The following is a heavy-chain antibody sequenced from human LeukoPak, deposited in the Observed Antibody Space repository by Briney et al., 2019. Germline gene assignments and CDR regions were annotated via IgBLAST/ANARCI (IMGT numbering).Heavy chain of an antibody. D-gene: IGHD3-22*01. Sequence: SSVKVSCKASGGTFSSYTISWVRQAPGQGLEWMGRIIPILGIANYAQKFQGRVTITADKSTSTAYMELSSLRSEDTAVYYCARGWEYYYASSGCWFDPWGQGTLVTVSS. J-gene: IGHJ5*02. CDR1: GGTFSSYT. V-gene: IGHV1-69*02. CDR3: ARGWEYYYASSGCWFDP. CDR2: IIPILGIA.